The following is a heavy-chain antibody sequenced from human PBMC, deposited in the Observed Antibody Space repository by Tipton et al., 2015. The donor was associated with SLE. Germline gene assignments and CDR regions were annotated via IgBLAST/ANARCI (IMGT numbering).Heavy chain of an antibody. D-gene: IGHD5-12*01. Sequence: TLSLTCAVSGGSVSSCCYYWSWIRQPPGKGLEWIGYIHYSGSTYYNPSLKSRVTISVDTSKNKFSLKLSSVTAADTAVYYCARETARGATLNYWGQGTLVTVSS. CDR2: IHYSGST. CDR1: GGSVSSCCYY. J-gene: IGHJ4*02. V-gene: IGHV4-30-4*08. CDR3: ARETARGATLNY.